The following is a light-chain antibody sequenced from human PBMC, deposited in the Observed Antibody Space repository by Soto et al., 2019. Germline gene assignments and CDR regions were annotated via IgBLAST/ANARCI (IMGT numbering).Light chain of an antibody. CDR1: SSNIGSNY. J-gene: IGLJ1*01. CDR2: RNN. CDR3: AAWDDSLSGSYV. Sequence: QSVLTQPPSASGTPGQRVTISYSGSSSNIGSNYVYWYQQLPGTAPKLLIYRNNQRPSGVPDRSSGSKSGTSASLAISGLRSEDEADYYCAAWDDSLSGSYVFGTGTKVTVL. V-gene: IGLV1-47*01.